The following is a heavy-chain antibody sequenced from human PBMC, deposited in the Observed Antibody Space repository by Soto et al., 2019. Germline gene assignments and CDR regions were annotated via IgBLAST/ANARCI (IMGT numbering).Heavy chain of an antibody. CDR1: GFTFSSEW. CDR3: AKRGGPGGFDY. D-gene: IGHD2-15*01. CDR2: INTDGSGT. V-gene: IGHV3-74*01. Sequence: PGGSLRLSCAASGFTFSSEWMHWVRQAPGKGLVWVSRINTDGSGTSYADSVKGRFTISRDNSKNTLYLQMNSLRAEDTAVYYCAKRGGPGGFDYWGQGTLVTVSS. J-gene: IGHJ4*02.